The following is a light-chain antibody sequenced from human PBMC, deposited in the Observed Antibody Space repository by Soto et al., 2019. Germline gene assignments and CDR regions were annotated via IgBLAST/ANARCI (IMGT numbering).Light chain of an antibody. CDR1: SSDVGGYNY. Sequence: QSVLTQPASVSGSPGQSITISCTGTSSDVGGYNYVSWYQQHPGKAPKLMIYDVSNRPSGVSNRFSGSKSGNTASLTISGLQAVDEADYYCSSYTSSSTLAYVFGTGTKVTVL. J-gene: IGLJ1*01. V-gene: IGLV2-14*01. CDR3: SSYTSSSTLAYV. CDR2: DVS.